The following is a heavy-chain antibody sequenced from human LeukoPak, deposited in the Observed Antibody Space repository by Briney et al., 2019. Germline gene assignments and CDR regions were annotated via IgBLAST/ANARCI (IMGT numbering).Heavy chain of an antibody. CDR1: GGSNSSSSYY. D-gene: IGHD3-3*01. Sequence: SETLSLTCTVSGGSNSSSSYYWGWIRQPPGKGLEWIGSIYYSGSTYYNPSLKSRVTISVDTSKNQFSLKLSSVTAADTAVYYCARGRFLEWLSAYYFDYWGQGTLVTVSS. J-gene: IGHJ4*02. CDR2: IYYSGST. V-gene: IGHV4-39*01. CDR3: ARGRFLEWLSAYYFDY.